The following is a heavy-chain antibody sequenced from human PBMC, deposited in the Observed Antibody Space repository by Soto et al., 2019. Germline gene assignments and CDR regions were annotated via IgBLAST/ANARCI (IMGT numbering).Heavy chain of an antibody. J-gene: IGHJ6*02. Sequence: EVQLVESGGGLVQPGGSLRLSCAAAGFTFSNHWIHWVRQAPGKGLVWVSRINGDGTGTFYADSVRGRFAISRDNAENTVYLQMNSLRAEDTAVYYCARGILYRYGMDVWGQGTTVTVSS. V-gene: IGHV3-74*01. CDR3: ARGILYRYGMDV. CDR1: GFTFSNHW. CDR2: INGDGTGT. D-gene: IGHD2-15*01.